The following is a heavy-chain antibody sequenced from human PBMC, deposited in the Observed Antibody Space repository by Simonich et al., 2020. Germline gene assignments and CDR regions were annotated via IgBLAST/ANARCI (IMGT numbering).Heavy chain of an antibody. CDR3: ARASRGTWWDYYFDY. D-gene: IGHD1-26*01. Sequence: QVQLVQSGAEVKKPGASVKVSCKASGYTFTSYGISWVRQAPGKGLEWMGRISYYKGNTNYAQKLQGRDTMTTDTSTSTAYMELRSLRSDDTAVYYCARASRGTWWDYYFDYWGQGTLVTVSS. CDR1: GYTFTSYG. CDR2: ISYYKGNT. J-gene: IGHJ4*02. V-gene: IGHV1-18*01.